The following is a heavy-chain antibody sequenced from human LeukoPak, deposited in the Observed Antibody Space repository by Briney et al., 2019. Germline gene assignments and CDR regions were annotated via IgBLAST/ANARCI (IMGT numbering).Heavy chain of an antibody. CDR2: IKQDGSDQ. J-gene: IGHJ4*02. Sequence: PGGSLRLSCAASAFTFSYSWMSWVRQAPGKGLEWVANIKQDGSDQYYVDSVKGRFTISRDNAKNSLYLQMDSLRADDTAMYYCARDPGRVEATWLDYWGQGTLVTVSS. V-gene: IGHV3-7*01. CDR1: AFTFSYSW. CDR3: ARDPGRVEATWLDY. D-gene: IGHD1-26*01.